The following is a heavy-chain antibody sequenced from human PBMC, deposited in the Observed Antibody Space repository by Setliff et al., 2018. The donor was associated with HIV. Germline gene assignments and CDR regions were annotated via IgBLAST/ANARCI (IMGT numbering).Heavy chain of an antibody. CDR1: GFSFSDYY. Sequence: GGSLRLSCAASGFSFSDYYMYWIRQAPGKGLEWVSSLSGTSSTIYLADSVKGRFTISRDNAQNSLYLQMNSLRAEDTAVYYCARDGNYYYYYMDVWGKGTTVTVSS. CDR2: LSGTSSTI. CDR3: ARDGNYYYYYMDV. D-gene: IGHD1-26*01. J-gene: IGHJ6*03. V-gene: IGHV3-11*04.